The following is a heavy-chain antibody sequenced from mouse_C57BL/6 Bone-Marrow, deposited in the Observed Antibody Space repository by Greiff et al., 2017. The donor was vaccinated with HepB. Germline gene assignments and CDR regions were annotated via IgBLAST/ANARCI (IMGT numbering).Heavy chain of an antibody. D-gene: IGHD3-2*02. CDR3: ARGQLRPLGAMDY. CDR2: IRPSIGRT. CDR1: DSEVFPIAY. V-gene: IGHV15-2*01. Sequence: VQLQQSGSELRSPGSSVKLSCKDFDSEVFPIAYMSWVRQKPGHGFEWIGGIRPSIGRTIYGEKFEDKATLDADTLSNTAYLELNSLTSEDSAIYYCARGQLRPLGAMDYWGQGTSVTVSS. J-gene: IGHJ4*01.